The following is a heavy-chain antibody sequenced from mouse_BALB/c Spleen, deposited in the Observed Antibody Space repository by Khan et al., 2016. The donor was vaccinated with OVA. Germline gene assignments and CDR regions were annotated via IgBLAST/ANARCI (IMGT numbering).Heavy chain of an antibody. D-gene: IGHD2-10*01. CDR2: IYPNDGRS. CDR3: ARNAYIGNYFDY. CDR1: GYTFTNYW. V-gene: IGHV1S81*02. Sequence: QVQLQQPGAELVKPGASVKLSCKASGYTFTNYWVHWVKQRPGQGLEWIGEIYPNDGRSNNNKKFKNKATLTVDKSSSTAYMQLSSLTSEDSAVYYCARNAYIGNYFDYWGQGTTLTVSS. J-gene: IGHJ2*01.